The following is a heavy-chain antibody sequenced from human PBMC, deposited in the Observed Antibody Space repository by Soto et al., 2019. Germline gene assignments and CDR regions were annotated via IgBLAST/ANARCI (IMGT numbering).Heavy chain of an antibody. CDR3: ARDRSTYGGGGTGEVKENWFDP. CDR2: AYYSGDT. D-gene: IGHD2-8*01. Sequence: QVQLQESGPGVVKASETLSLSCSVSGGSISRYYWSWIRQPPGKGLEWIGYAYYSGDTGYNPSLKKRVTMAVDTSKSQVALKLSSVTAADTAVYYCARDRSTYGGGGTGEVKENWFDPWGQGALVTVSS. V-gene: IGHV4-59*01. J-gene: IGHJ5*02. CDR1: GGSISRYY.